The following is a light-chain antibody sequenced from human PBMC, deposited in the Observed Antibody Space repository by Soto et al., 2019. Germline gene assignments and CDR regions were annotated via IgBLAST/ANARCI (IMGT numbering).Light chain of an antibody. J-gene: IGKJ4*01. CDR2: LSS. Sequence: IVMTQSPDSLAVSLGERATINCKSSQSLLYTSNNKKYLAWFQQKPGQPPRLLIYLSSTREAGVPDRFSGSRAGTDSALTSRSLQSEDVAVYYCQQYYCNPVLPFGGGTQVESK. V-gene: IGKV4-1*01. CDR3: QQYYCNPVLP. CDR1: QSLLYTSNNKKY.